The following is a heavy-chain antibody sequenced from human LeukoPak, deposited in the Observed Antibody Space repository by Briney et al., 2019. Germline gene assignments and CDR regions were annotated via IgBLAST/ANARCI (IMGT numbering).Heavy chain of an antibody. CDR2: ITSSSRYT. J-gene: IGHJ4*02. D-gene: IGHD4-23*01. CDR3: AREDYGGNGDFDY. CDR1: VFTFSTYN. V-gene: IGHV3-21*01. Sequence: GGSLRLSCAASVFTFSTYNMNWVRQAPGKGLEWVSSITSSSRYTFYADSVKGRFTISRDNAKNSLYLQMNSLRAEDTAVYYCAREDYGGNGDFDYWGQGTLVTVSS.